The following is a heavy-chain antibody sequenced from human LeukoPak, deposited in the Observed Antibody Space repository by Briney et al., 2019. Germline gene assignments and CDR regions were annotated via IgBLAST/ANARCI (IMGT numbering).Heavy chain of an antibody. CDR2: IYYSGST. J-gene: IGHJ4*02. V-gene: IGHV4-30-4*01. CDR3: ARGGTYYCSGGSCYFDY. CDR1: GGSISSGDYY. Sequence: SQTLSLTCTVSGGSISSGDYYWSWIRQPPGKGLEWIGYIYYSGSTYYNPSLKSRVTISVDTSKNRFSLKLSSVTAADTAVYYCARGGTYYCSGGSCYFDYWGQGTLVTVSS. D-gene: IGHD2-15*01.